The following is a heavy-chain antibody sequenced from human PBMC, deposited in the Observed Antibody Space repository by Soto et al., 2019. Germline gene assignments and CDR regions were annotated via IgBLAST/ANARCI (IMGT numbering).Heavy chain of an antibody. CDR2: ISWNSGSI. CDR1: GFTFDDYA. CDR3: AKDIGLRYYDSSGYAFDI. V-gene: IGHV3-9*01. D-gene: IGHD3-22*01. Sequence: EVQLVESGGGLVQPGRSLRLSCAASGFTFDDYAMHWVRQAPGKGLEWVSGISWNSGSIGYADSVKGRFTISRDNAKNSLYLQMSSLRAEDTALYYCAKDIGLRYYDSSGYAFDIWGQGTMVTVSS. J-gene: IGHJ3*02.